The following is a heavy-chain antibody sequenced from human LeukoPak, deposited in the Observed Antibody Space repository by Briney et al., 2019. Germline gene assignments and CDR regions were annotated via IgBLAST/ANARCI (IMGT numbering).Heavy chain of an antibody. CDR1: GFTFSSYG. V-gene: IGHV3-30*18. Sequence: GGSLRLSCAASGFTFSSYGMHWVRQAPGKGLEWVAVISYDGSNKYHADSVKGRFTISRDNSKNTLYLQMNSLRAEDTVVYYCAKDRDWYYFDYWGQGTLVTVSS. CDR2: ISYDGSNK. D-gene: IGHD5-24*01. J-gene: IGHJ4*02. CDR3: AKDRDWYYFDY.